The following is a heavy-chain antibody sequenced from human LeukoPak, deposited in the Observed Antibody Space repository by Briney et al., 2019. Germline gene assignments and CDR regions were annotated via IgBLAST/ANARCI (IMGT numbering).Heavy chain of an antibody. D-gene: IGHD3-10*01. CDR3: AREASRAGTYYFDY. CDR2: IYYSGST. J-gene: IGHJ4*02. Sequence: SETLSLTCTVSGGSISSYYWSWIRQPPGKGLEWIGYIYYSGSTNYNPSLKSRVTISVDTSKNQFSLKLRSVTAADTAVYFCAREASRAGTYYFDYWGQGTLLTVSS. CDR1: GGSISSYY. V-gene: IGHV4-59*01.